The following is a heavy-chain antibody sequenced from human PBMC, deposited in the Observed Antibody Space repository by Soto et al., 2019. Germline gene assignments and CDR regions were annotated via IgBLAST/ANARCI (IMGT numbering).Heavy chain of an antibody. CDR1: GGSFSGYY. D-gene: IGHD6-13*01. J-gene: IGHJ6*02. CDR3: ASSPGYSSSWYGPYYYYGMDV. CDR2: INHSGST. Sequence: SETLSLTCAVYGGSFSGYYWSWIRQPPGRGLEWIGEINHSGSTNYNPSPKSRVTISVDTSKNQFSLKLSSVTAADTAVYYCASSPGYSSSWYGPYYYYGMDVWGQGTTVTVAS. V-gene: IGHV4-34*01.